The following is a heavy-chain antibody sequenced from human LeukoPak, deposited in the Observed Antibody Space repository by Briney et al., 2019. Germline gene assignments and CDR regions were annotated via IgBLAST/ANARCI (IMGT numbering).Heavy chain of an antibody. D-gene: IGHD2-2*01. CDR3: ARVVQGFDDFEI. Sequence: PSETLSLTCAVYGGSFSGYYWSWIRQRPGKGLEWIGEINHSGSTNYNPSLKNRVTISVDTSKNQFSLKLSSVTAADTAVYYCARVVQGFDDFEIWGQGTMVTVSS. CDR1: GGSFSGYY. J-gene: IGHJ3*02. V-gene: IGHV4-34*01. CDR2: INHSGST.